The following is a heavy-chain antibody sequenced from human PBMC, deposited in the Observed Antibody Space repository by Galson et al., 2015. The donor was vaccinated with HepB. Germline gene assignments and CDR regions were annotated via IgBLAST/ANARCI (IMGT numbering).Heavy chain of an antibody. Sequence: SVKVSCKASGYTFTSYAMHWVRQAPGQRLEWMGWINAGNGNTKYSQRFQGRVTITRDTSASTAYMELSSLRSEDTAVYYCARVRGWVWGSPEAFDIWGQGTMVTVSS. D-gene: IGHD3-16*01. CDR3: ARVRGWVWGSPEAFDI. V-gene: IGHV1-3*01. CDR1: GYTFTSYA. J-gene: IGHJ3*02. CDR2: INAGNGNT.